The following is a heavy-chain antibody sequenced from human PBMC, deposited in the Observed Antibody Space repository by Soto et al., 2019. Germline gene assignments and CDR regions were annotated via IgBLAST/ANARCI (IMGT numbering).Heavy chain of an antibody. V-gene: IGHV3-66*01. CDR2: IYSGGST. CDR3: ARIHYYDFWSGGGGY. CDR1: GFTVSSNY. J-gene: IGHJ4*02. Sequence: GGSLRLSCAASGFTVSSNYMSWVRQAPGKGLEWVSVIYSGGSTYYADSVKGRFTISRDNSKNTLYLQMNSLRAEDTAVYYCARIHYYDFWSGGGGYWGQGTLVTVSS. D-gene: IGHD3-3*01.